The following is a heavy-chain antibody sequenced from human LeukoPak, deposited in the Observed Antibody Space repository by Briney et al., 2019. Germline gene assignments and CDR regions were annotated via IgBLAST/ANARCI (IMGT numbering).Heavy chain of an antibody. V-gene: IGHV1-69*01. D-gene: IGHD4-17*01. J-gene: IGHJ6*03. Sequence: GSSVKVSCKASGGTFSSYAISWVRQAPGQGLEWMGGIIPMFGTANYSQKFQGRVTITADESTSTAYMELSSLKSEDTAVYYCARKTTVTVNYYMDVWGKGTTVTVSS. CDR2: IIPMFGTA. CDR1: GGTFSSYA. CDR3: ARKTTVTVNYYMDV.